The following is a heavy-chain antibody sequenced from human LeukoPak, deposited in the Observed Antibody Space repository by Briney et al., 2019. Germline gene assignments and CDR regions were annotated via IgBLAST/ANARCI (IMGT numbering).Heavy chain of an antibody. CDR2: IRSDGSDK. D-gene: IGHD3-22*01. J-gene: IGHJ4*02. CDR1: GFIFSSYG. V-gene: IGHV3-30*02. Sequence: PGGSLRLSCAASGFIFSSYGMHWVRQPPGKGLEWVAFIRSDGSDKYYAASVKGRFTISRDNSRNTLYLQMNSLRAEDTAVYYCAKHDSSSDFWGQGTPVTVSS. CDR3: AKHDSSSDF.